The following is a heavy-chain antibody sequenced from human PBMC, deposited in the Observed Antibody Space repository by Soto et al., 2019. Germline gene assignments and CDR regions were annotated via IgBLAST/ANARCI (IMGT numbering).Heavy chain of an antibody. D-gene: IGHD2-15*01. CDR2: INRDGAST. J-gene: IGHJ5*01. CDR1: GFTFSSYW. CDR3: VRDGSYTILESNWFDS. Sequence: EVQLVESGGGLLQPGGSLRLSCVASGFTFSSYWMHWVRQVPGKGLEWVARINRDGASTTYADSVKGRFTFSRDNAENTLYLQMNSLRVEDTAIYYCVRDGSYTILESNWFDSWGQGTLVTVSS. V-gene: IGHV3-74*01.